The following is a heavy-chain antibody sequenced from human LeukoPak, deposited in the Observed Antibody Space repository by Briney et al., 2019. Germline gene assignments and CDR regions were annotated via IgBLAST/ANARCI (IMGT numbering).Heavy chain of an antibody. V-gene: IGHV3-30-3*01. CDR1: GFTFSSYA. CDR3: ARALTSSAAAGLIDY. Sequence: GGSLRLSCAASGFTFSSYAMHWVRQAPGKGLEWVAVISYDGSNKYYADSVKGRFTISRDNSKNTLYLQMNRLRAEDTAVYYCARALTSSAAAGLIDYWGQGTLVTVSS. J-gene: IGHJ4*02. D-gene: IGHD6-13*01. CDR2: ISYDGSNK.